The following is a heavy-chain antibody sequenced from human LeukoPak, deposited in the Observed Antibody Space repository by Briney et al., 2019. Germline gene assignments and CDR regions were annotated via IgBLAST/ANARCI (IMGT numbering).Heavy chain of an antibody. CDR3: ARDLYGWNWNLGY. Sequence: PGGSLRLSCAGSGFTFSSYNMNWVRQAPGKGLEWVSYIVSSGSTIYYADSVKGRFTISRDNAKNSLYLQVNSLRAEDTAVYYCARDLYGWNWNLGYWGQGTLVTVSS. CDR2: IVSSGSTI. D-gene: IGHD1-1*01. CDR1: GFTFSSYN. V-gene: IGHV3-48*01. J-gene: IGHJ4*02.